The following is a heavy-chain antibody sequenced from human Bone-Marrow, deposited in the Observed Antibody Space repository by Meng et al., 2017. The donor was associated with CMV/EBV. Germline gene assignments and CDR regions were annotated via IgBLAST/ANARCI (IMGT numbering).Heavy chain of an antibody. CDR3: ARGEGLLGDWFDP. D-gene: IGHD2-8*02. CDR2: TIPIFGTA. Sequence: QVHLVRFWAGLKKPGSSVKSTCKAQGGTFSSYAISWVRQAPGQGLEWMGGTIPIFGTANYAQKFQGRVTITADESTSTAYMELSSLRSEDTAVYYCARGEGLLGDWFDPWGQGTLVTVSS. CDR1: GGTFSSYA. J-gene: IGHJ5*02. V-gene: IGHV1-69*12.